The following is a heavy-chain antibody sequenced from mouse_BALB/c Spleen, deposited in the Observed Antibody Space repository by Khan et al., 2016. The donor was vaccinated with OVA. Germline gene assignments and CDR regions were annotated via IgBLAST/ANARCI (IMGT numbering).Heavy chain of an antibody. D-gene: IGHD2-14*01. CDR2: VNPNTDNI. Sequence: VQLQQSGPDLVKPEASVKISCKASGYSFTLYYMSWVKQSHGKSLEWIGRVNPNTDNINYNQEFKGKAILTVAKSSNTAYMELRSLTSEDSAVYFGARGYDFFASWGQGTLVTVSA. CDR3: ARGYDFFAS. V-gene: IGHV1-26*01. J-gene: IGHJ3*01. CDR1: GYSFTLYY.